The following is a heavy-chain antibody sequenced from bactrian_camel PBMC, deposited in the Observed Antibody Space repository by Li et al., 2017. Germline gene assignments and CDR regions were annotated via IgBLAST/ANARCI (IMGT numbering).Heavy chain of an antibody. CDR2: IDTGDGST. CDR1: GYTFNTYS. V-gene: IGHV3S1*01. J-gene: IGHJ6*01. Sequence: HVQLVESGGGSALAGGSVRLSCAASGYTFNTYSWFRQAPGQEREGVAAIDTGDGSTYYLNSVKGRFTLSKDNAKNTLYLQMNSLKPEDTAIYYCAVKSYVSTWCSATVREFGVWGQGTQVTVS. D-gene: IGHD2*01. CDR3: AVKSYVSTWCSATVREFGV.